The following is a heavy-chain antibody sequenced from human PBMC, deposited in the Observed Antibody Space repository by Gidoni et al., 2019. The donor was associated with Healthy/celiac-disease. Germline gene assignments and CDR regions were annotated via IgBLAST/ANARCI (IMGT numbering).Heavy chain of an antibody. CDR2: LYTSGST. Sequence: QVQLQESGPGLVKPSQTLTLTCTVPGGSISSGSYYWSWIRQPAGKGLEWIGRLYTSGSTNYNPSLKSRVTISVDTSKNQFSLKLSSVTAADTAVYYCARGIGDYWGQGTLVTVSS. CDR1: GGSISSGSYY. CDR3: ARGIGDY. D-gene: IGHD2-21*01. J-gene: IGHJ4*02. V-gene: IGHV4-61*02.